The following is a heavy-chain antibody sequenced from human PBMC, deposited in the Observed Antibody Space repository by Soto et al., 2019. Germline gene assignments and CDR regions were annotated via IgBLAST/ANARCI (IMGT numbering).Heavy chain of an antibody. CDR2: IYYSGST. V-gene: IGHV4-31*03. D-gene: IGHD3-22*01. CDR1: GGSVSSGSYY. Sequence: SETLSLTCTVSGGSVSSGSYYWSWIRQPPGKGLEWIGYIYYSGSTYYNPSLKGRVTISVDTSKNQFSLKLSSVTAADTAVYYCARTTYYYDSSGFTYWGQGTLVTVSS. CDR3: ARTTYYYDSSGFTY. J-gene: IGHJ4*02.